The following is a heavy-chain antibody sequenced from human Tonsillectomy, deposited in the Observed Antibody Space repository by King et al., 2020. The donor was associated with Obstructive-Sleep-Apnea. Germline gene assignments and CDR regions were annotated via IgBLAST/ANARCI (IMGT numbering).Heavy chain of an antibody. J-gene: IGHJ3*02. CDR1: GYIFTSFG. D-gene: IGHD2-8*02. CDR2: ISTYSGNT. V-gene: IGHV1-18*04. Sequence: QLVQSGAEVKKPGTSVRVSCKASGYIFTSFGYAVSWVRQAPGQGLEWMGWISTYSGNTRYVQKFQGRVTMTTDTSTTTAYVELRSLRSDDTAVYYCARVRTTAGAEAFDIWGPGTMLTVSS. CDR3: ARVRTTAGAEAFDI.